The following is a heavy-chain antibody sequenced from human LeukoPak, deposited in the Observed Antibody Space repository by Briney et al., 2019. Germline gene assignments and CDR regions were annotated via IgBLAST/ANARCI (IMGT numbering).Heavy chain of an antibody. CDR1: GFSFSDYY. CDR3: ARVMGNYASNY. D-gene: IGHD1-7*01. J-gene: IGHJ4*02. CDR2: ISSSGDTM. V-gene: IGHV3-11*04. Sequence: GGSLRLSCAASGFSFSDYYMSWIRQAPGKGLEWVSYISSSGDTMSYADSVKGRFTISRDNAKNSLYLQMSSLRAEDAAIYYCARVMGNYASNYWGQGALVTVSS.